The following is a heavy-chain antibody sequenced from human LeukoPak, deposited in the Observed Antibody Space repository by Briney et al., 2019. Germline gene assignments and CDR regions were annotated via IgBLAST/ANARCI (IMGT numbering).Heavy chain of an antibody. CDR1: GGSFSGYY. Sequence: SETLSLTCAVYGGSFSGYYWSWIRQPPGKGLEWIGEINHSGSTNYNPSLKSRVTISVDTSKNQFSLKLSSVTAADTAVYYCAREGLGYCSSTSCESVGFDYWGQGTLVTVSS. CDR2: INHSGST. CDR3: AREGLGYCSSTSCESVGFDY. D-gene: IGHD2-2*01. V-gene: IGHV4-34*01. J-gene: IGHJ4*02.